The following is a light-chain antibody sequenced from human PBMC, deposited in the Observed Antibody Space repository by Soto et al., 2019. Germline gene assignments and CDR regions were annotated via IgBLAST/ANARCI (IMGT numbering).Light chain of an antibody. CDR1: QSVSSSY. J-gene: IGKJ2*01. CDR3: QQYGSSGYT. CDR2: GAS. Sequence: EIVSTQSPGTLSLSPGERATLSCRASQSVSSSYLAWYQQKPGQAPRLLIYGASSRATGIPDRFSGSGSGTDFPLTISRLEPEDFAVYYCQQYGSSGYTFGQGTKLEIK. V-gene: IGKV3-20*01.